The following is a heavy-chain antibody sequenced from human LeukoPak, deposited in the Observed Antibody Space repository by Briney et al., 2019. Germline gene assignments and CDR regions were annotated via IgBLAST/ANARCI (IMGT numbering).Heavy chain of an antibody. CDR3: ARGRVNFDP. CDR1: GFTFSNYE. Sequence: GGSLRLSCAASGFTFSNYEMNWVRQAPGKGLEWVSYISTSCSTIYYADSVKGLFTISRDNAKNSLYLQMNSLRAEDTAVYYCARGRVNFDPWGQGTLVTVSS. J-gene: IGHJ5*02. V-gene: IGHV3-48*03. D-gene: IGHD3-10*01. CDR2: ISTSCSTI.